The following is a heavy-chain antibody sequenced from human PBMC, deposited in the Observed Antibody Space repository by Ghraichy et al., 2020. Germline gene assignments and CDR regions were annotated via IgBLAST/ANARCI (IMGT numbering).Heavy chain of an antibody. D-gene: IGHD3-16*01. J-gene: IGHJ4*02. V-gene: IGHV2-5*01. CDR2: IYWNDDE. Sequence: TLSLTCTVSGGSINSVDYYWGWIRQPPGKALECLALIYWNDDERYSPSLKSRLTITKDTSKNQVVLTMTNMDPVDTATYYCAHSPYLRLRLGEDPFDYWGQGTLVTVSS. CDR3: AHSPYLRLRLGEDPFDY. CDR1: GGSINSVDYY.